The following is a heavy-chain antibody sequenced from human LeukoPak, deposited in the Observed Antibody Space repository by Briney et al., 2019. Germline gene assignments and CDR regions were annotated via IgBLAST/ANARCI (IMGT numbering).Heavy chain of an antibody. CDR3: ARDERLWFGESEFDN. J-gene: IGHJ5*02. Sequence: GGSLRLSCAVSGFTFSSYWMSWVRQAPGKGLEWVANIKEDGSKKFYVESVKGRFTISRDNAKNSLYLQMSSLRAEDTAVYYCARDERLWFGESEFDNWGQGNLVTVSS. D-gene: IGHD3-10*01. V-gene: IGHV3-7*01. CDR1: GFTFSSYW. CDR2: IKEDGSKK.